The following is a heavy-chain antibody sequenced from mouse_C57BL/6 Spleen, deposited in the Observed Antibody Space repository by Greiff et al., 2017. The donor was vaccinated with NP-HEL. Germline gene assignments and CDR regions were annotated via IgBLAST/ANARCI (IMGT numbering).Heavy chain of an antibody. Sequence: QVQLQQPGAELVRPGSSVKLSCKASGYTFTSYWMHWVKQRPIQGLEWIGNIDPSDSETHYNQKFKDKATLTVDKSSSTAYLELSRLTSDDSAVFYCATYDGYYGGFAYWGQGTLVTVSA. J-gene: IGHJ3*01. V-gene: IGHV1-52*01. D-gene: IGHD2-3*01. CDR1: GYTFTSYW. CDR2: IDPSDSET. CDR3: ATYDGYYGGFAY.